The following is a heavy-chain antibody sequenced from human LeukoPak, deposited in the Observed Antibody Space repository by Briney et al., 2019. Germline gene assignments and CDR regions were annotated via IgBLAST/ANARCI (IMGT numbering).Heavy chain of an antibody. CDR3: ARTMYYYDSSGRFDY. Sequence: SVKVSCKASGGTFSSYAISWVRQAPGQGLEWMGGIIPIFGTANYAQKFQGRVTITADESTSTAYMELSSLRSEDTAVYYCARTMYYYDSSGRFDYWGQGTLVTVSS. CDR1: GGTFSSYA. V-gene: IGHV1-69*13. CDR2: IIPIFGTA. D-gene: IGHD3-22*01. J-gene: IGHJ4*02.